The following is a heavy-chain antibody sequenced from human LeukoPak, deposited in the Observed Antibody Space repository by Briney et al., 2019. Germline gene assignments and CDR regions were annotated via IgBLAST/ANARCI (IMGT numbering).Heavy chain of an antibody. CDR1: GGSISSYY. CDR2: IYTSGST. D-gene: IGHD3-3*01. Sequence: SEILSLTCTVSGGSISSYYWSWIRQPAGKGLEWIGRIYTSGSTNYNPSLKSRVTISVDTSKNQFSLKLSSVTAADTAVYYCAREFSWSGFFDYWGQGTLVTVSS. J-gene: IGHJ4*02. CDR3: AREFSWSGFFDY. V-gene: IGHV4-4*07.